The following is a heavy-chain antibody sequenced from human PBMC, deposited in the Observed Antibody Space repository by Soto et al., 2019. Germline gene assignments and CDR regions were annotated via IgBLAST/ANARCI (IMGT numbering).Heavy chain of an antibody. CDR2: IYYSGST. CDR3: LTTVTTSDFHPDYYYYGMDV. Sequence: PSPTPSLTCTVSGDSISSSSYYWGWIRQPPGKGLEWIGSIYYSGSTYYNPSLKSRVTISVDTSKNQFSLKLSSVTAADTAVYYCLTTVTTSDFHPDYYYYGMDVWGQGTTVTVSS. CDR1: GDSISSSSYY. J-gene: IGHJ6*02. D-gene: IGHD4-4*01. V-gene: IGHV4-39*05.